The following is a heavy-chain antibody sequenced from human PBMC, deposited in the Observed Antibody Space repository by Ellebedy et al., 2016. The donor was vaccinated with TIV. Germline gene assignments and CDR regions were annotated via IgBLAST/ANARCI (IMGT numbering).Heavy chain of an antibody. CDR2: ISGSGGST. CDR1: GFTFSSYA. CDR3: AKESGIAVAGTMAY. D-gene: IGHD6-19*01. V-gene: IGHV3-23*01. Sequence: GESLKISCAASGFTFSSYAMSWVRQAPGKGLEWVSAISGSGGSTYYADSVKGRFTISRDNSKNTLYLQMNSPRAEDTAVYYCAKESGIAVAGTMAYWGQGTLVTVSS. J-gene: IGHJ4*02.